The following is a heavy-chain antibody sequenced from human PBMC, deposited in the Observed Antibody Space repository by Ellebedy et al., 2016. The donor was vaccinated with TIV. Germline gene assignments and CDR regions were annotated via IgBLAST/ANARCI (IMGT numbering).Heavy chain of an antibody. CDR1: GYSFTSYW. Sequence: GESLKISCKGSGYSFTSYWIGWVRQLPGKGLEWMGIIYPGDSDTRYSPSFQGQVTISADKSISTAYLQWSSLKASDTAMYYCARRGLVLQHAFDIWGQGTMVTVSS. CDR3: ARRGLVLQHAFDI. CDR2: IYPGDSDT. J-gene: IGHJ3*02. D-gene: IGHD6-19*01. V-gene: IGHV5-51*01.